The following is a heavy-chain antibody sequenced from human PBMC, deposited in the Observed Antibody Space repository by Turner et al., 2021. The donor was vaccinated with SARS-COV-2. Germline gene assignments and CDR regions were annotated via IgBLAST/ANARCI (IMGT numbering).Heavy chain of an antibody. CDR2: IYTSGST. CDR3: ARASGSGYYLGGFDY. D-gene: IGHD3-22*01. CDR1: GGPISSYY. V-gene: IGHV4-4*07. J-gene: IGHJ4*02. Sequence: QVQLQESGPGLVKPSETLSLTCTVYGGPISSYYWSWIRQPAGKGLEWIWRIYTSGSTNYNPSLKSRVTMSVDTSKNQFSLNLISVTAADTAVYYCARASGSGYYLGGFDYWGQGTLVTVSS.